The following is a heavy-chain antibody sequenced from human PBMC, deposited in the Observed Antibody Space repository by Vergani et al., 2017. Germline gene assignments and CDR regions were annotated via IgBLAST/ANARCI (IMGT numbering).Heavy chain of an antibody. J-gene: IGHJ5*02. Sequence: QLQLQESGPGLVKPSETLSLTCTVSGGSISSSSYYWGWIRQPPGKGLEWIGSIYYSGSTYYNPSLKSRVTISVDTSKNQFSLKLSSVTAADTAVYYCARRGFHQNQLYEFWSGYQKPKNNWFDPWGQGTLVTVSS. CDR2: IYYSGST. V-gene: IGHV4-39*01. CDR1: GGSISSSSYY. CDR3: ARRGFHQNQLYEFWSGYQKPKNNWFDP. D-gene: IGHD3-3*01.